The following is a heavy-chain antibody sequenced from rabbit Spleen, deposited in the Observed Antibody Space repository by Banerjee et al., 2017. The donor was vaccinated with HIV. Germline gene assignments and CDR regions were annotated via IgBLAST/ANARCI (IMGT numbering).Heavy chain of an antibody. V-gene: IGHV1S45*01. CDR3: ARMTWSIDKTF. J-gene: IGHJ6*01. CDR1: GVSFSSSSY. CDR2: IEAGGSGFT. D-gene: IGHD2-1*01. Sequence: QEQLVESGGDLVKPGASLTLTCTASGVSFSSSSYMCWVRQAPGKGLEWIACIEAGGSGFTYFATWAKGRFTCSKTSSTTVTLQMTRLTAADTATYFCARMTWSIDKTFWGQGTLVTVS.